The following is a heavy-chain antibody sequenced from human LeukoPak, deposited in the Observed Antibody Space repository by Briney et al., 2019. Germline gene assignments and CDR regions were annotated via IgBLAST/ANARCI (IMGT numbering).Heavy chain of an antibody. D-gene: IGHD3-10*01. CDR1: GLTINSYA. Sequence: PGGSLRLSCAATGLTINSYAMSWVRQAPGKGLEWVSVISGGGDILYYADSVKGRFTISRDNSKNTLYLQMNSLRAEDTAVYYCARGGSGRDYWGQGTLVTVSS. J-gene: IGHJ4*02. V-gene: IGHV3-23*01. CDR3: ARGGSGRDY. CDR2: ISGGGDIL.